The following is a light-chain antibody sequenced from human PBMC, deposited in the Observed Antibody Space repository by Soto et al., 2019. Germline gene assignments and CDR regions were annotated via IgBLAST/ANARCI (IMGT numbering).Light chain of an antibody. V-gene: IGKV3-20*01. J-gene: IGKJ5*01. CDR3: QFYGDAAPLR. CDR2: GAS. Sequence: EIGLTQAASTLLPTEIKTATLSFRSSQSVSSSYLAWYQQKPGQAPRLLIYGASSRATGIQDRFSGSGSGTDFTLTISRLEPEDFAVYHFQFYGDAAPLRFGEGTRLEIK. CDR1: QSVSSSY.